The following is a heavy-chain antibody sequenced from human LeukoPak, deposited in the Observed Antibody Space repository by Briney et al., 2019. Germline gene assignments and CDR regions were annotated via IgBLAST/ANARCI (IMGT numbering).Heavy chain of an antibody. CDR1: GFTFSSYG. Sequence: GGSLRLSCAASGFTFSSYGMHWVRQAPGKGLEWVAVIWYDGSNKYYADSVKGRFTISRGSSENTLYLQMNSLRVEDTAVYYCATDVVFYDDHSVFSLLDPGARGALVPVSS. V-gene: IGHV3-33*01. CDR2: IWYDGSNK. CDR3: ATDVVFYDDHSVFSLLDP. J-gene: IGHJ5*02. D-gene: IGHD3-3*01.